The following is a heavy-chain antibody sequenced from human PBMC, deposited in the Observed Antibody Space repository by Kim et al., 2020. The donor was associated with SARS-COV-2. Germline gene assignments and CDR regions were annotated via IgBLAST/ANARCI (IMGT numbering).Heavy chain of an antibody. CDR2: ISSSSSYI. J-gene: IGHJ1*01. CDR3: ANDDGWGTAGYFQH. CDR1: GFTFSSYS. V-gene: IGHV3-21*01. Sequence: GGSLRLSCAASGFTFSSYSMNWVRQAPGKGLEWVSSISSSSSYIYYADSVKGRFTISRDNAKNSLYLQMNSLRAEDTAVYYCANDDGWGTAGYFQHWGQGTLVTVSS. D-gene: IGHD3-10*01.